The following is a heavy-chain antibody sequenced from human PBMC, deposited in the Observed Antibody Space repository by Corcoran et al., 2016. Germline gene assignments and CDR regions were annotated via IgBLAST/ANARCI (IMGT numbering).Heavy chain of an antibody. J-gene: IGHJ1*01. D-gene: IGHD2-21*01. CDR1: GFTFSSYG. CDR3: ATEETSLVRGAYSLL. V-gene: IGHV3-33*01. Sequence: QVQLVESGGGVVQPGTSLRLSCAGSGFTFSSYGLHWVRQAPGKGLEWVAVIWYDGSKKYYADSVKGRFTIYRDDSKSTLYLHMDSLGAEDPAVYFCATEETSLVRGAYSLLWGQGTLVTVSS. CDR2: IWYDGSKK.